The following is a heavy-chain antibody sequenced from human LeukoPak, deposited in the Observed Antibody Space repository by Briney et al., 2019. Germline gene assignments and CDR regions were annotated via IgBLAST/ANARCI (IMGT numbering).Heavy chain of an antibody. D-gene: IGHD3-22*01. CDR1: GGSISSYY. CDR2: IYTSGST. Sequence: PSETLSLTCTVSGGSISSYYWSWIRQPAGKGLEWIGRIYTSGSTNYNPSLKSRVTMSVDTSKDQFSLKLSSVTAADTAVYYCARDRYYYDSSGYLNWFDPWGQGTLVTVSS. J-gene: IGHJ5*02. CDR3: ARDRYYYDSSGYLNWFDP. V-gene: IGHV4-4*07.